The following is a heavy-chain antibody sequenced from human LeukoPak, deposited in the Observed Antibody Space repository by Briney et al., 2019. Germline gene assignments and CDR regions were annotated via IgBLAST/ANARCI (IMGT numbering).Heavy chain of an antibody. CDR2: ISSSSSYI. J-gene: IGHJ1*01. CDR3: ARDRYYDSSGYYNYFQH. V-gene: IGHV3-21*01. CDR1: GFTFSSYS. Sequence: PGGSLRLSCAASGFTFSSYSMNWVRQAPGKGLEWVSSISSSSSYIYYADSVKGRFTISRDNAKNSLYLQMNSLRAEDTAVYYCARDRYYDSSGYYNYFQHWGQGTLATVSS. D-gene: IGHD3-22*01.